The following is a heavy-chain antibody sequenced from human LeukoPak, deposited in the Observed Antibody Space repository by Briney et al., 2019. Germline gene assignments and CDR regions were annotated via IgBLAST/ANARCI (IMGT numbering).Heavy chain of an antibody. CDR1: GGTFSSYA. D-gene: IGHD2-2*01. Sequence: SSVKVSCKASGGTFSSYAISWVRQAPGQGLEWMGGIIPIFGTANYAQKFQGRVTITADESTSTAYMELSRLRSEDTAVYYCATRYCSSTSCSRTKYYGMDVWGKGTTVTVSS. CDR3: ATRYCSSTSCSRTKYYGMDV. V-gene: IGHV1-69*01. J-gene: IGHJ6*04. CDR2: IIPIFGTA.